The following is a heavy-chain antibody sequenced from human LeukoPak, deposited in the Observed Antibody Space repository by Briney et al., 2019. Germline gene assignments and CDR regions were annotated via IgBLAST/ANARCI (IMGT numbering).Heavy chain of an antibody. CDR1: GYTFTGYY. CDR2: IDPNSAGT. D-gene: IGHD4-17*01. J-gene: IGHJ4*02. CDR3: GRFGGSADDYGTLDY. V-gene: IGHV1-2*02. Sequence: ASVKVSCKTSGYTFTGYYMHWVRQAPGQGLEWMGWIDPNSAGTNSAQKFQDRVTMTRDTSISTAYMELSRLTSDDTAVYYCGRFGGSADDYGTLDYWGQGTLVTVSS.